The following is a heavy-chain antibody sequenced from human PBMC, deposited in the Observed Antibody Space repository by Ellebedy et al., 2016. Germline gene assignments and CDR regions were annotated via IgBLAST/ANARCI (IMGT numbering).Heavy chain of an antibody. CDR2: IIPILGIA. CDR3: ARDERDSSSWYDRWFDP. J-gene: IGHJ5*02. V-gene: IGHV1-69*04. CDR1: GGTFSSYA. D-gene: IGHD6-13*01. Sequence: SVKVSXKASGGTFSSYAISWVRQAPGQGLEWMGRIIPILGIANYAQKFQGRVTITADKSTSTAYMELSSLRSEDTAVYYCARDERDSSSWYDRWFDPWGQGTLVTVSS.